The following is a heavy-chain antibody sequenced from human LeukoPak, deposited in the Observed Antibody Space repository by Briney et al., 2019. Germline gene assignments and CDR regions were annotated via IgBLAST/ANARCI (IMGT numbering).Heavy chain of an antibody. CDR3: ARGAVGYSSSWSHDY. Sequence: GGSLRLSCAASGFTVSRNYMTWVRQAPGKGLEWVSLIYSGGNTYYADSVRGRFTISRDNSKNTLYLQMNSLRAEDTAVYYCARGAVGYSSSWSHDYWGQGTLVTVSS. D-gene: IGHD6-13*01. CDR1: GFTVSRNY. J-gene: IGHJ4*02. CDR2: IYSGGNT. V-gene: IGHV3-66*01.